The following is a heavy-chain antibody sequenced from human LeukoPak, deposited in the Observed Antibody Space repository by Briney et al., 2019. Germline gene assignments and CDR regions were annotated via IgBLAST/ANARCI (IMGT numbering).Heavy chain of an antibody. V-gene: IGHV4-59*01. Sequence: SSETLSLTCTVSGDSISTYYWSWXRQPPGKGXXWIGYMYYSGSTNYNPSLKSRVTISLDTPKNQFSLRLNSVTAADTAVYYCARGVAGYGPYDYWGQGTLVTVSS. J-gene: IGHJ4*02. CDR1: GDSISTYY. D-gene: IGHD5-12*01. CDR2: MYYSGST. CDR3: ARGVAGYGPYDY.